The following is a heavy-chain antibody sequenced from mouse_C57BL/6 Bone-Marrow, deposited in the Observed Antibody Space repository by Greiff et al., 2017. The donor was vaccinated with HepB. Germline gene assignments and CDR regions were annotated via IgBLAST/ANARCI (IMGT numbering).Heavy chain of an antibody. CDR1: GFTFSSYA. D-gene: IGHD1-1*01. J-gene: IGHJ2*01. Sequence: EVKLVESGGGLVKPGGSLKLSCAASGFTFSSYAMSWVRQTPEKRLEWVATISDGGSYTYYPDNVKGRFTISRDNAKNNLYLQMSHLKSEDTAMDYCAREPAFITTVVADYWGQGTTLTVSS. CDR2: ISDGGSYT. V-gene: IGHV5-4*01. CDR3: AREPAFITTVVADY.